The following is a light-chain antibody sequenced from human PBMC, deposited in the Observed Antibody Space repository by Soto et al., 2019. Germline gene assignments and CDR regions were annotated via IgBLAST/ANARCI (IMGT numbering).Light chain of an antibody. J-gene: IGLJ1*01. CDR1: SSDVGGYNY. Sequence: QSALTQPASGSGAPGQSITISCTGTSSDVGGYNYVSWYQQHPGKAPKLMMYEVSNRPSGVSNRFSGSKSGNTASLTISGLQAEDEADYYCSSYTSSSIDYVFGTGTKVTVL. CDR3: SSYTSSSIDYV. V-gene: IGLV2-14*01. CDR2: EVS.